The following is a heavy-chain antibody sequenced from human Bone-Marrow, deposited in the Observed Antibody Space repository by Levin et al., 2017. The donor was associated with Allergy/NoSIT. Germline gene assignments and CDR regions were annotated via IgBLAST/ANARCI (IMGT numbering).Heavy chain of an antibody. CDR2: IWYDGSNK. V-gene: IGHV3-33*01. CDR3: ARDPGSSSLFDWFDP. J-gene: IGHJ5*02. Sequence: LSLTCAASGFTFSSYGMHWVRQAPGKGLEWVAVIWYDGSNKYYADSVKGRFTISRDNSKNTLYLQMNSLRAEDTAVYYCARDPGSSSLFDWFDPWGQGTLVTVSS. D-gene: IGHD6-6*01. CDR1: GFTFSSYG.